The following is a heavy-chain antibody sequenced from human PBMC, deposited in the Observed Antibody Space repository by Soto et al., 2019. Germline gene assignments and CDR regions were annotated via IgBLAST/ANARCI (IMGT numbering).Heavy chain of an antibody. CDR2: ISSSSSYT. D-gene: IGHD3-9*01. Sequence: PGGSLRLSCAASGFTFSDYYMSWIRQAPGKGLEWVSYISSSSSYTNYADSVKGRFTISRDNAKNSLYLQMNSLRAEDTAVYYCARDYDILTGHGGVDYWGQGTLVTVSS. V-gene: IGHV3-11*06. CDR3: ARDYDILTGHGGVDY. J-gene: IGHJ4*02. CDR1: GFTFSDYY.